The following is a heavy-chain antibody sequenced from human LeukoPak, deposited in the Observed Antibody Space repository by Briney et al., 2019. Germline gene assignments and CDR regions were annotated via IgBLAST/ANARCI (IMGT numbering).Heavy chain of an antibody. V-gene: IGHV4-39*01. D-gene: IGHD3-22*01. Sequence: PSETLSLTCTVSGGSISTRDYYWGWIRQPPGKGLEWIASIYYAGSTYYSPSLRSRATMSVDTSKNQFSLELSAVTAADTAFYYCARVVYYYDVSGYSFDLWGRGTLVAVSS. CDR2: IYYAGST. CDR1: GGSISTRDYY. J-gene: IGHJ2*01. CDR3: ARVVYYYDVSGYSFDL.